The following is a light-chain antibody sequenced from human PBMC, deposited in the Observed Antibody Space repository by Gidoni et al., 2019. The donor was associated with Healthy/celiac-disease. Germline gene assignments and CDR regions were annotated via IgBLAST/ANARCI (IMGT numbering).Light chain of an antibody. V-gene: IGKV3-11*01. J-gene: IGKJ2*01. CDR3: QQRSNWPRVYT. CDR1: QSVSSY. Sequence: EIVLTQSPPTLSVSPRERATLSCRASQSVSSYLAWYQQKPGQAPRLLIYDASNRATGIPATFSGSGSGTDFTLTISSLEPEDFAVYSCQQRSNWPRVYTFGQGTKLEIK. CDR2: DAS.